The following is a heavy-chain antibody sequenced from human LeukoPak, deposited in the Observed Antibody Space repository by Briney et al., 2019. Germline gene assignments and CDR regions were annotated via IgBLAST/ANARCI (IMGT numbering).Heavy chain of an antibody. CDR1: GLAMSRYW. CDR2: LKQDGSET. D-gene: IGHD3-3*01. CDR3: ARSISVEGDA. J-gene: IGHJ5*02. V-gene: IGHV3-7*01. Sequence: GGSLRLSCVASGLAMSRYWMSWPRQAPGKGPEWVAHLKQDGSETYYVDSVKGRFTISRDNGKNSLWLQMNSLRGEDTAIYYCARSISVEGDAWGQGTLVTVSS.